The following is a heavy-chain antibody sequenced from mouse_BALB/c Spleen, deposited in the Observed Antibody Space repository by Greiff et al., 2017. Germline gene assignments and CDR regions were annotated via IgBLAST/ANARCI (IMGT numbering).Heavy chain of an antibody. Sequence: EVKLVESGGGLVKPGGSLKLSCAASGFTFSSYTMSWVRQTPEKRLEWVATISSGGSYTYYPDSVKGRFTISRDNAKNTLYLQMSSLKSEDTAMYYCTREEGPWFAYWGQGTLVTVSA. J-gene: IGHJ3*01. CDR3: TREEGPWFAY. V-gene: IGHV5-6-4*01. CDR2: ISSGGSYT. CDR1: GFTFSSYT.